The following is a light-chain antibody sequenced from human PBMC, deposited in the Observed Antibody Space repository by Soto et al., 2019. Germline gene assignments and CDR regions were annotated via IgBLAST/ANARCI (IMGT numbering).Light chain of an antibody. CDR1: SSDVGDYNY. Sequence: QSALTQPPSASGTPGQSVTIPCTGTSSDVGDYNYVSWYQQHPGKAPKLVIYEVSRRPSGVPDRFSGSKSGNTASLTVPGLQAEDEADYYCSSNAGSNNLVFGGGTKLTVL. CDR2: EVS. V-gene: IGLV2-8*01. J-gene: IGLJ2*01. CDR3: SSNAGSNNLV.